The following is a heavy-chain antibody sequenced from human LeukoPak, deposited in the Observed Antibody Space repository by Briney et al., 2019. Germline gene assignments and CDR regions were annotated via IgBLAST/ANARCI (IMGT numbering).Heavy chain of an antibody. Sequence: SGTLSLTCTVSGGSISSYYWSWIRQPPGKGLEWIGYIYYSGSTNYNPSLKSRVTISVDTSKNQFSLKLSSVTAADTAVYYCARTTSLEWLLDYWGQGTLVTVSS. CDR2: IYYSGST. CDR3: ARTTSLEWLLDY. J-gene: IGHJ4*02. V-gene: IGHV4-59*01. CDR1: GGSISSYY. D-gene: IGHD3-3*01.